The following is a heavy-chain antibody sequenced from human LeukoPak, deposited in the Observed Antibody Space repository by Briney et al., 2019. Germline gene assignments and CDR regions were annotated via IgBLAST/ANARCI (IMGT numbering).Heavy chain of an antibody. CDR1: GFTFSSCW. CDR3: ATVVGGYYPPGDGLDI. Sequence: GGSLRLSCAASGFTFSSCWMHWVRQAPGKGLLWVSRINREGSDSSSADSVKGRFTISRDNAKNTLYLQMNSRRAKDTAVYYCATVVGGYYPPGDGLDIWGQGTMVTVSS. J-gene: IGHJ3*02. D-gene: IGHD6-25*01. V-gene: IGHV3-74*01. CDR2: INREGSDS.